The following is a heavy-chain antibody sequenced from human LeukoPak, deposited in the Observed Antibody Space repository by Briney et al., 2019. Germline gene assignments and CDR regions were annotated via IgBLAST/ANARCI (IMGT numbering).Heavy chain of an antibody. CDR1: GFTFSTYA. CDR3: AKGSRDSTGYCFDY. J-gene: IGHJ4*02. CDR2: ISGSGDTT. Sequence: GGSLRLSCAASGFTFSTYAMSWVRQAPGEGLEWVSSISGSGDTTYYADSVKGRFTISSDKSRNTLYLQMNSLRVEDTAVYYCAKGSRDSTGYCFDYWGQGTLVTVSS. D-gene: IGHD3-22*01. V-gene: IGHV3-23*01.